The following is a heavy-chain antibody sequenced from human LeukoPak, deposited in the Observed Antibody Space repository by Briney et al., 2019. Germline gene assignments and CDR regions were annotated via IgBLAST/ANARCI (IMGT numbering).Heavy chain of an antibody. CDR2: INTDGTTT. J-gene: IGHJ4*02. D-gene: IGHD3-9*01. V-gene: IGHV3-74*03. CDR3: AKGAGNFDWSYHDY. Sequence: PGGSLRLSCVASGFTFSRSWIHWVRQVPGKGLVWVSRINTDGTTTTYADSVKGRFTISRDNSKNTLYLQLNSLRAEDTAVYYCAKGAGNFDWSYHDYWGQGTLVTVSS. CDR1: GFTFSRSW.